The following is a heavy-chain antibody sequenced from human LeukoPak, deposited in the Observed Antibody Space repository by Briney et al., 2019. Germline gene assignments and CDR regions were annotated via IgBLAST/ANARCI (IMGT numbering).Heavy chain of an antibody. D-gene: IGHD2-8*01. J-gene: IGHJ3*02. CDR2: IYCDGSC. Sequence: SETLSLTCAVSGYSISSGHYWGWIRQPPGKTLEWIGSIYCDGSCYSNPSLKSRVTISVDTSRNRFSLKMDSVTAADTAVYYCARGSYAIYWGDGFEIWGQGTMVTVSS. CDR3: ARGSYAIYWGDGFEI. V-gene: IGHV4-38-2*01. CDR1: GYSISSGHY.